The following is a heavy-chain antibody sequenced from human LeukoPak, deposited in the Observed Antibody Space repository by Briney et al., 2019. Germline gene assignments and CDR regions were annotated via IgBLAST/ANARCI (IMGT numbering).Heavy chain of an antibody. CDR2: FGPEDGET. CDR1: GYTLTELS. Sequence: ASVKVSCKVSGYTLTELSMHWVRQAPGKGLEWMGGFGPEDGETIYAQKFQGRVTMTEDTSTDTAYMELSSLRSEDTAVYYCARLTGYCSSTSCRVNYFDYWGQGTLVTVSS. CDR3: ARLTGYCSSTSCRVNYFDY. V-gene: IGHV1-24*01. D-gene: IGHD2-2*01. J-gene: IGHJ4*02.